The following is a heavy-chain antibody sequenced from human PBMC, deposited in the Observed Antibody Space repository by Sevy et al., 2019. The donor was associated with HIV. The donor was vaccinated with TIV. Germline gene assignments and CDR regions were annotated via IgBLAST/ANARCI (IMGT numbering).Heavy chain of an antibody. CDR3: ARGKQLVPGAFDI. V-gene: IGHV3-33*01. Sequence: GGSLRLSCAASGFTFSSYGMHWVRQAPGKGLEWVAVIWYDGSNKYYADSVKGRFTISRDNSKNTLYLLMNSLRAEDTAVYYCARGKQLVPGAFDIWGQGTMVTVSS. CDR1: GFTFSSYG. D-gene: IGHD6-6*01. J-gene: IGHJ3*02. CDR2: IWYDGSNK.